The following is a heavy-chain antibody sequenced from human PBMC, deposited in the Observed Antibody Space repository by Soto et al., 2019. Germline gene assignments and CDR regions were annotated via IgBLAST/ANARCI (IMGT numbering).Heavy chain of an antibody. J-gene: IGHJ6*02. CDR1: GFTFSSYG. V-gene: IGHV3-30*18. D-gene: IGHD3-10*01. CDR3: AKNALRGVIYYYSGMDV. CDR2: ISYDGSNK. Sequence: GGSLRLSCAASGFTFSSYGMHWVRQAPGKGLEWVAVISYDGSNKYYADSVKGRFTISRDNSKNTLYLQMNSLRAEDTAVYYCAKNALRGVIYYYSGMDVWGQGTTVTVSS.